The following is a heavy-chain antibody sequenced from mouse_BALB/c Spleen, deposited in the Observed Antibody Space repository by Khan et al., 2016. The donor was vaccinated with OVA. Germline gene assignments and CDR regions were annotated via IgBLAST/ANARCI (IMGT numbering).Heavy chain of an antibody. J-gene: IGHJ3*01. D-gene: IGHD1-1*01. CDR1: GFTFSTYG. CDR3: TRLAYYYNSEGFAY. CDR2: LSSGGSYT. V-gene: IGHV5-6*01. Sequence: EVELVESGGDLVKPGGSLKLSCAASGFTFSTYGMSWVRQTPDKRLEWVAALSSGGSYTYYPDSVKGRFIISRDNAKNTLYLQMSSLKSEDTVMYYCTRLAYYYNSEGFAYWGQGTLVTVSA.